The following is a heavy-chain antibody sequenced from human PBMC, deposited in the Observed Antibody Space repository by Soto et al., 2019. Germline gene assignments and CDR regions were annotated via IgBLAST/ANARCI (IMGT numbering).Heavy chain of an antibody. CDR3: ARDRVASGYPDYFQH. Sequence: EVQLVESGGGLIQPGGSLRLSCAASGFTVSSNYMSWVRQAPGKGLEWVTVIYSGGSTYYADSVKGRFTTPRDNSKNTLYLQMNSLRAEDTAVYYCARDRVASGYPDYFQHWGQGTLVTVSS. D-gene: IGHD3-22*01. CDR2: IYSGGST. CDR1: GFTVSSNY. J-gene: IGHJ1*01. V-gene: IGHV3-53*01.